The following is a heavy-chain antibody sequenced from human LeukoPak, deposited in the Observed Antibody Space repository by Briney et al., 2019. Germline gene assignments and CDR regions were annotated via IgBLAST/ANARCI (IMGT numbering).Heavy chain of an antibody. V-gene: IGHV3-48*01. Sequence: GGSLRLSCAASGFTFSSYSTNWVRQAPGKGLEWVSYISSSSSTIYYADSVKGRFTISRDNSKNTLYLQMNSLRAEDTAVYYCAKGDDIMTAYPYYFDYWGQGTLVTVSS. CDR2: ISSSSSTI. D-gene: IGHD3-9*01. CDR1: GFTFSSYS. J-gene: IGHJ4*02. CDR3: AKGDDIMTAYPYYFDY.